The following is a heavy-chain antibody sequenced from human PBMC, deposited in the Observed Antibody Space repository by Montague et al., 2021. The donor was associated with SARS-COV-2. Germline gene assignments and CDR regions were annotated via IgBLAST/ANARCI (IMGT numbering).Heavy chain of an antibody. J-gene: IGHJ6*03. CDR2: TYYRSRWFN. V-gene: IGHV6-1*01. Sequence: CAISGDSVSSNSAAWNWIRQSPSRGPEWLGRTYYRSRWFNDYAVSIRSRITINPGTSKNQFSLQLNSVTPEDTAVYYCARATEWRGYYYYYYMDVWGKGTTVTVSS. CDR1: GDSVSSNSAA. CDR3: ARATEWRGYYYYYYMDV. D-gene: IGHD1-14*01.